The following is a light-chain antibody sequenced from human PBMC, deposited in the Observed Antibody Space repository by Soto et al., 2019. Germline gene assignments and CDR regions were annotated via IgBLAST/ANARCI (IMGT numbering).Light chain of an antibody. CDR3: HQYYSIPPLT. CDR1: QRVLYSSNNKNY. V-gene: IGKV4-1*01. Sequence: DIVMTQSPDSLAVSLGERATINCKSSQRVLYSSNNKNYLAWYQQKPGQPPKLLIYWASTRESGVPDRFSGSGSGTDFTLTISSLQAEDVAVYYCHQYYSIPPLTFGGGTKVEIK. J-gene: IGKJ4*01. CDR2: WAS.